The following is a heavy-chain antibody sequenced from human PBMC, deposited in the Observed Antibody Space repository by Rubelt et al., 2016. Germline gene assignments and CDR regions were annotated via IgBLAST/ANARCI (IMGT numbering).Heavy chain of an antibody. D-gene: IGHD5-18*01. CDR2: ISSSSYI. CDR1: S. J-gene: IGHJ4*02. V-gene: IGHV3-21*01. Sequence: SMNWVRQAPGKGLEWVSSISSSSYIYYADSVKGRFTISRDNAKNSLYLQMNSLRAEDTAVYYCARESGYSYGYGVWGQGTLVTVSS. CDR3: ARESGYSYGYGV.